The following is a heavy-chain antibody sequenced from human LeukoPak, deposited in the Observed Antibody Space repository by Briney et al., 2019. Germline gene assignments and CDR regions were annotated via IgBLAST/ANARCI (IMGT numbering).Heavy chain of an antibody. CDR2: ISSGGSTI. Sequence: GESLRLSCAASRFTFSSYNLNWVRQAPGKGLEWASYISSGGSTIYYAETVKGRFTITKDNDRNSLYLQMDSLRDEATAVYYCARAGYGDYLFDYWGQGTLVTVSS. CDR3: ARAGYGDYLFDY. CDR1: RFTFSSYN. V-gene: IGHV3-48*02. D-gene: IGHD4-17*01. J-gene: IGHJ4*02.